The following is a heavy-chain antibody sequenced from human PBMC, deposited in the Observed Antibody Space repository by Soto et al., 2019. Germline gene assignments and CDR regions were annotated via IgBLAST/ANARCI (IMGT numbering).Heavy chain of an antibody. CDR1: GGSISSYY. CDR2: IYYSGST. D-gene: IGHD4-17*01. CDR3: ARRRHDYGDYEDPLYYYYYMDV. V-gene: IGHV4-59*12. Sequence: SETLSLTCTVSGGSISSYYWSWIRQPPGKGLEWIGYIYYSGSTNYNPSLKSRVPTAVDTSKNQFSLKLSSVTAADTAVYYCARRRHDYGDYEDPLYYYYYMDVWGKGTTVTVSS. J-gene: IGHJ6*03.